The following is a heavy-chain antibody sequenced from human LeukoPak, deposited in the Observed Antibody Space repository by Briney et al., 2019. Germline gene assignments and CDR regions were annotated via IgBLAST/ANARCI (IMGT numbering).Heavy chain of an antibody. D-gene: IGHD6-19*01. V-gene: IGHV3-21*01. CDR3: AREKNSIAVVGSCFDY. J-gene: IGHJ4*02. CDR2: ISSSSSYI. Sequence: GGSLRLSCAASGFTFSSCSMNWVRQAPGKGLEWVSSISSSSSYIYYADSVKGRFTISRDNAKNSLYLQMNSLRAEDTAVYYCAREKNSIAVVGSCFDYWGQGTLVTVSS. CDR1: GFTFSSCS.